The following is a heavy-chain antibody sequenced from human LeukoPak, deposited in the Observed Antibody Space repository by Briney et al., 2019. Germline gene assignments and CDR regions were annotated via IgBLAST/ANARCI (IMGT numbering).Heavy chain of an antibody. Sequence: GASVKVSCKASGYTFNSYGVRWERQAPGQWLEWMGWSGAYNGNTNYAQTLQGRVTMTTDTSTSTAYMELRSLRSDDTAVYYCARGPYRLIGQMNDAFDIWGQGTMVTVSS. D-gene: IGHD3-16*02. CDR2: SGAYNGNT. CDR3: ARGPYRLIGQMNDAFDI. CDR1: GYTFNSYG. V-gene: IGHV1-18*01. J-gene: IGHJ3*02.